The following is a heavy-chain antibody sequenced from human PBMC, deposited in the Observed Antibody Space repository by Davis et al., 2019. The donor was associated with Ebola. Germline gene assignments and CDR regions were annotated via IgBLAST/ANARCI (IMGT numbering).Heavy chain of an antibody. J-gene: IGHJ5*02. CDR2: INHSGST. Sequence: SETLSLTCAVYGGSFSGYYWSWIRQPPGKGLEWIGEINHSGSTNYNPSLKSRVTISVDTSKNQFSLKLSSVTAADTAVYYCARSSYYYDSSGSYHWGQGTLVTVSS. V-gene: IGHV4-34*01. CDR1: GGSFSGYY. D-gene: IGHD3-22*01. CDR3: ARSSYYYDSSGSYH.